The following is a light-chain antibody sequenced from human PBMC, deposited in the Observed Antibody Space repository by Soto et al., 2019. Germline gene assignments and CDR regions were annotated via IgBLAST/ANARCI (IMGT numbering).Light chain of an antibody. J-gene: IGLJ3*02. CDR3: QTWGTGIQV. V-gene: IGLV4-69*01. CDR1: RGHSSYA. Sequence: QPVLTQSPSASASLGASVKVTCTLSRGHSSYAIAWHQQPEKGPRYLMKLNSDGSHSKGDGIPDRFSGSSSGAERYLTISSLQSEDEADYYCQTWGTGIQVFGGGTKLTVL. CDR2: LNSDGSH.